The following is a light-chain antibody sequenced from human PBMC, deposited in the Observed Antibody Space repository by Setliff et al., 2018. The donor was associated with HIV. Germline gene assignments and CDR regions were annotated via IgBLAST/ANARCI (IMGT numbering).Light chain of an antibody. CDR3: CSYAGEPAYVL. V-gene: IGLV2-14*01. CDR1: RSDVGGYDY. Sequence: QSALTQPASVSGSPGQSITISCTGTRSDVGGYDYVSWYQQHPDKAPKLMIYEVSNRPAGVSNRFSGSKSGNTASLTISGLQADDESDYYCCSYAGEPAYVLFGGGTKVTVL. J-gene: IGLJ3*02. CDR2: EVS.